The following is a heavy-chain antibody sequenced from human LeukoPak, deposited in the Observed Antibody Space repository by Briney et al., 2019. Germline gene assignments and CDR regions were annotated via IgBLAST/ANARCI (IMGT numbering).Heavy chain of an antibody. Sequence: PQTLSLTCTVSGGSISSGGYYWSWIRQHPGKGLEWIGYIYYSGSTYYNPSLKSRVTISVDTSKNQFSLKLSSVTAADTAVYYCARYSSSQKSWFDPWGQGTLVTVSS. J-gene: IGHJ5*02. D-gene: IGHD6-13*01. CDR3: ARYSSSQKSWFDP. CDR1: GGSISSGGYY. CDR2: IYYSGST. V-gene: IGHV4-31*03.